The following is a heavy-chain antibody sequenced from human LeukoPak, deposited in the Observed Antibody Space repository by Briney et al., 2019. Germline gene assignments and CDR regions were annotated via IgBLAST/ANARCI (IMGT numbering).Heavy chain of an antibody. CDR2: ISGSGGST. D-gene: IGHD5-18*01. J-gene: IGHJ4*02. CDR1: GFTFSSYA. Sequence: GSLRLSCAASGFTFSSYAMSWVRQAPGKGLEWVSGISGSGGSTYYADSVKGRFTISRDNSKNTLYLQMNSLRAEDTAVYYCAKVSDGYLYYFDCWGQGTLVTVSS. CDR3: AKVSDGYLYYFDC. V-gene: IGHV3-23*01.